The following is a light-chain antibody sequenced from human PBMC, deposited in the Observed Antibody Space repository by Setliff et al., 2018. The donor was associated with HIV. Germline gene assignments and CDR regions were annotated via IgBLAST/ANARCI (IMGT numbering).Light chain of an antibody. Sequence: QSVLAQPASVSGSPGQSITISCAGTGSAVGGYNYVSWYQQHPGKAPKLMIYDVSNRPSGVSNRFSGSKSGHMASLTISGLQAEDEADYYCSSYTSSNTGVFGTGTKVTVL. CDR1: GSAVGGYNY. CDR2: DVS. CDR3: SSYTSSNTGV. V-gene: IGLV2-14*03. J-gene: IGLJ1*01.